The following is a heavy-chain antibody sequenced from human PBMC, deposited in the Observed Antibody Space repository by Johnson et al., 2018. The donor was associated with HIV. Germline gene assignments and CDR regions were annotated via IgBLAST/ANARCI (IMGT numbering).Heavy chain of an antibody. CDR1: AFTFSSND. V-gene: IGHV3-23*04. J-gene: IGHJ3*02. CDR3: AKSPRFTIFGSDAFDI. CDR2: ISGSGGST. Sequence: VQLVESGGGLVQPGGSLRLSCGASAFTFSSNDMKWVRQAPGKGLEWVSPISGSGGSTYYADSVKGRFTISRDNSKNTLYLQMNSLRAEDTAVYYCAKSPRFTIFGSDAFDIWGQGTMVTVSS. D-gene: IGHD3-3*01.